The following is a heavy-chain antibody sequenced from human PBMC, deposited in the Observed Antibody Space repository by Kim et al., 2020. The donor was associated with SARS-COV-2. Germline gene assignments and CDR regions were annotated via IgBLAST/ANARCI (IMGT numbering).Heavy chain of an antibody. D-gene: IGHD2-15*01. CDR2: IYHSGST. CDR3: ARDRGYCSGGSCPLLDY. J-gene: IGHJ4*02. CDR1: GGSISSSNW. Sequence: SETLSLTCAVSGGSISSSNWWSWVRQPPGKGLEWIGEIYHSGSTNYNPSLKSRVTISVDKSKNQFSLKLSSVTAADTAVYYCARDRGYCSGGSCPLLDYWGQGTLVTVSS. V-gene: IGHV4-4*02.